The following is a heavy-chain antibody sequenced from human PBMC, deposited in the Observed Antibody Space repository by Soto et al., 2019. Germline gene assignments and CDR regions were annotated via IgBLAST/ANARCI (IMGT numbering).Heavy chain of an antibody. V-gene: IGHV1-18*01. J-gene: IGHJ6*03. CDR2: ISPYNGDT. CDR3: ARALSMAQYYYYMDV. Sequence: ASVKVSCKASGYTFTTYGISWVRQAPGQGLEWMGWISPYNGDTHYAERFQGRLIMTTDTSATSAYMELRTLSSDDRAVYFCARALSMAQYYYYMDVWGKGTTVTVSS. CDR1: GYTFTTYG.